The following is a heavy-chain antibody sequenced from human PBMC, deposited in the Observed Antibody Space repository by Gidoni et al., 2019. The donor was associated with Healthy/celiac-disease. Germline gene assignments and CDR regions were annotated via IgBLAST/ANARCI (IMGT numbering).Heavy chain of an antibody. Sequence: EVQLVQSGAEVKKPGESLKISCKGSGYSFTSYWIGWVRQMPGKGLEWMGIIYPGDSDTRYSPSFQGQVTISADKSISTAYLQWSSLKASDTAMYYCARQPPAAMIVADYYYYGMDVWGQGTTVTVSS. D-gene: IGHD2-2*01. V-gene: IGHV5-51*01. CDR3: ARQPPAAMIVADYYYYGMDV. CDR2: IYPGDSDT. J-gene: IGHJ6*02. CDR1: GYSFTSYW.